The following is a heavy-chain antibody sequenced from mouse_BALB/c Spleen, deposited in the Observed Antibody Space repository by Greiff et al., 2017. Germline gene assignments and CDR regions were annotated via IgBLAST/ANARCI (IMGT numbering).Heavy chain of an antibody. D-gene: IGHD2-4*01. CDR2: ISSGGSYT. V-gene: IGHV5-6-4*01. CDR1: GFTFSSYT. CDR3: TRDRVITTSHYFDD. Sequence: EVQGVESGGGLVKPGGSLKLSCAASGFTFSSYTMSWVRQTPEKRLEWVATISSGGSYTYYPDSVKGRFTISRDNAKNTLYLQMSSLKSEDTAMYYCTRDRVITTSHYFDDWGQGTTLTVSS. J-gene: IGHJ2*01.